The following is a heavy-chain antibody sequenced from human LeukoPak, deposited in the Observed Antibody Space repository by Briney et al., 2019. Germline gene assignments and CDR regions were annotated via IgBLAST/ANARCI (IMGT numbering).Heavy chain of an antibody. Sequence: GGSLRLSCAVSGFTFSGFWMSWSRQAPGKGLEWVASINSDGSEGYYADVVKGRFTISRDNSKNTLYLQMNSLRAEDTAVYYCARVYSSGWSFDYWGQGTLVTVSS. CDR3: ARVYSSGWSFDY. CDR1: GFTFSGFW. J-gene: IGHJ4*02. CDR2: INSDGSEG. D-gene: IGHD6-19*01. V-gene: IGHV3-7*03.